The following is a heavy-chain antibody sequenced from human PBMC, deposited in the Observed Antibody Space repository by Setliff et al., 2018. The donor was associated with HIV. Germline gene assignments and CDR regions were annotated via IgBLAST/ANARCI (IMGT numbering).Heavy chain of an antibody. J-gene: IGHJ5*02. CDR2: INPFTGGT. D-gene: IGHD3-10*01. CDR3: ARGAERLLWSGITRFDP. V-gene: IGHV1-2*02. CDR1: GGTLNTFA. Sequence: ASVKVSCKASGGTLNTFALSWVRQTPGQGLVWMGWINPFTGGTNYAQKFQGRVTMTRDTSINTAYMELTSLKSDDTAVYYCARGAERLLWSGITRFDPWGQGTLVTVSS.